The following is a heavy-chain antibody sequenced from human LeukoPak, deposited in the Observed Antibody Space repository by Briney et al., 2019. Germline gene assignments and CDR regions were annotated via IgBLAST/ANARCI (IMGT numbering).Heavy chain of an antibody. CDR2: IYSGGTT. J-gene: IGHJ3*02. CDR1: GFIVTSYY. CDR3: AKASLFDYYYDSSGYYSYDAFDI. Sequence: QTGGSLRLSCEASGFIVTSYYMTWVRQAPGKGLEWVSVIYSGGTTYYADSVKGRVAISRDNSKNTVFLQMNSVRAEDTAVYYCAKASLFDYYYDSSGYYSYDAFDIWGQGTMVTVSS. D-gene: IGHD3-22*01. V-gene: IGHV3-66*01.